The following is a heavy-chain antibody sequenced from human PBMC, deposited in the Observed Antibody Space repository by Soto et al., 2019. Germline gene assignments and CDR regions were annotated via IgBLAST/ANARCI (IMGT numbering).Heavy chain of an antibody. J-gene: IGHJ6*02. CDR2: INPNSGDT. D-gene: IGHD1-26*01. CDR3: AKGGAIVAAGTRVYIYNAMDV. CDR1: GYTFTGYY. Sequence: QVQLVQSGTEVKRPGDSVKVSCKASGYTFTGYYVHWVRQAPGQGLVWMGWINPNSGDTYLAQRFQGRVTMNTDTSIGTAYMELRGLTSDDTAEYYCAKGGAIVAAGTRVYIYNAMDVWGQGTTVTVSS. V-gene: IGHV1-2*02.